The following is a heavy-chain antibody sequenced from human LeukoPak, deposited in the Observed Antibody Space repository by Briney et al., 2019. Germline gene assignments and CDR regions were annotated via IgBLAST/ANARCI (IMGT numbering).Heavy chain of an antibody. D-gene: IGHD5-24*01. CDR1: GFTFSIYS. V-gene: IGHV3-21*01. Sequence: GGSLRLSCAAPGFTFSIYSMNWVRQAPGKGLEWVSSISSSSTYIYYADSVKGRFTISRDNAKNTLYLQMNSLRAEDTAVYYCARDPIEMATIAPRTLDYWGQGTLVTVSS. CDR3: ARDPIEMATIAPRTLDY. CDR2: ISSSSTYI. J-gene: IGHJ4*02.